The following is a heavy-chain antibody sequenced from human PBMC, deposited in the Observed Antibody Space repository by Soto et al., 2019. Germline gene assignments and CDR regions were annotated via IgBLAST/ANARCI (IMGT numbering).Heavy chain of an antibody. J-gene: IGHJ6*02. D-gene: IGHD1-1*01. CDR1: GFTFSTYA. Sequence: EVQLLESGGGLVQPGGSLRLSCAASGFTFSTYAMNWVRQAPGNGLEWVSAISGSGGSIHYADSVKGRFTISRDTSKNALYLQMTSLRGEDTAVYHCVKGYWKGDVGGQGTTVTVSS. CDR3: VKGYWKGDV. CDR2: ISGSGGSI. V-gene: IGHV3-23*01.